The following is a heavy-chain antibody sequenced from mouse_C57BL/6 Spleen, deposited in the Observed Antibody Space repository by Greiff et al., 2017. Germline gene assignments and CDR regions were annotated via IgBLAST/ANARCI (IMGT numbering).Heavy chain of an antibody. CDR2: IYPGSGST. D-gene: IGHD2-3*01. Sequence: QVQLQQPGAELVKPGASVKMSCKASGYTFTSYWITWVKQRPGQGLEWIGDIYPGSGSTNYNEKFKSKATLTVDTSSSTAYMQLSSLTSEDSAVDYCARGWLLVGKAMDYWGQGTSVTVSS. CDR3: ARGWLLVGKAMDY. V-gene: IGHV1-55*01. CDR1: GYTFTSYW. J-gene: IGHJ4*01.